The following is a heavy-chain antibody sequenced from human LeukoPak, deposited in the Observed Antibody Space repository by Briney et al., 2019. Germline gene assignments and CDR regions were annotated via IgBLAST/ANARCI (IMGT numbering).Heavy chain of an antibody. Sequence: GGSLRLSCAASGFTFNNYGMHWVRQAPGKGLEWAALIWYDGTNKYYGDSVKGRFTISRDNSKNTLYLQMNSLRAEDTAVYYCARGRFGELSVATFDIWGQGTMVTVSS. J-gene: IGHJ3*02. CDR1: GFTFNNYG. D-gene: IGHD3-10*01. CDR2: IWYDGTNK. V-gene: IGHV3-33*01. CDR3: ARGRFGELSVATFDI.